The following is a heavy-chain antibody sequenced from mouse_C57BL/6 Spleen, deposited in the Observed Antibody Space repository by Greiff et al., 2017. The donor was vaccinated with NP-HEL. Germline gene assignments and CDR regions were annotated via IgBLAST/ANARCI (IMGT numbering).Heavy chain of an antibody. Sequence: VQLQQSGPELVKPGASVKISCKASGYTFTDYYMNWVKQSHGKSLEWIGDINPNNGGTSYNQKFKGKATLTVDKSSSTAYMELRSLTSEDSAVYYCARGATGTLYFDYWGQGTTLTVSS. CDR3: ARGATGTLYFDY. D-gene: IGHD4-1*02. CDR1: GYTFTDYY. J-gene: IGHJ2*01. CDR2: INPNNGGT. V-gene: IGHV1-26*01.